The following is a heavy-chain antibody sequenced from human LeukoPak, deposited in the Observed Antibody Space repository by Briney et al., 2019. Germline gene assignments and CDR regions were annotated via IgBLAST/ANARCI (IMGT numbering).Heavy chain of an antibody. CDR3: ARGHAYDFWSGYYVQYGMDV. CDR2: LSYSGST. Sequence: SETLSLTCTVSGGSISSYYWSWIRQPPGKGLGWIGYLSYSGSTNYNPSLKSRVTISVDTSKNQFSLKLSSVTAADTAVYYCARGHAYDFWSGYYVQYGMDVWGQGTTVTVSS. D-gene: IGHD3-3*01. J-gene: IGHJ6*02. CDR1: GGSISSYY. V-gene: IGHV4-59*01.